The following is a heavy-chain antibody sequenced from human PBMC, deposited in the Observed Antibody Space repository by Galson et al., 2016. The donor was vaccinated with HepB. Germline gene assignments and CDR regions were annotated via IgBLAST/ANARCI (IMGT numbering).Heavy chain of an antibody. J-gene: IGHJ4*02. CDR2: ISSSSSYT. CDR3: ATSPILRYFDWLRSQGHERFDY. D-gene: IGHD3-9*01. CDR1: GFTFSSYS. V-gene: IGHV3-21*01. Sequence: SLRLSCAASGFTFSSYSMNWVRQAPGKGLEWVSSISSSSSYTYYADSVKGRFTISRDNAKNSVYLQMNSLRAEDTAVYYCATSPILRYFDWLRSQGHERFDYWGQGTLVTVSS.